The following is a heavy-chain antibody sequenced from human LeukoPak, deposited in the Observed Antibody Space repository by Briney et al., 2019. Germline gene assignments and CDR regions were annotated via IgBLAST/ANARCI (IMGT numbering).Heavy chain of an antibody. CDR2: ISSSSSYI. D-gene: IGHD2-2*01. V-gene: IGHV3-21*01. Sequence: PGGSLRLSCAASGFTFSSYSMNWVRQAPGKGLEWVSSISSSSSYIYYADSVKGRFTISRDNAKNSLYLQMNSLRAEDTAVYYCARDEEDIVVVPLDVWGKGTTVTVSS. CDR1: GFTFSSYS. J-gene: IGHJ6*04. CDR3: ARDEEDIVVVPLDV.